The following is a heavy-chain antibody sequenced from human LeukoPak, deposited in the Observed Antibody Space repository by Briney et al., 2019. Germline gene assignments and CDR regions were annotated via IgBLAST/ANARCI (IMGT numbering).Heavy chain of an antibody. Sequence: SETLSLTCTVSGGSISSYYWSWIRQPPGKGLEWIGYIYYSGSTNYNPSLKSRVTISVDTSKNQFSLKLSSVTAADTAVYYCARSDYGDYYDAFDIWGQGTMITVSS. CDR1: GGSISSYY. CDR3: ARSDYGDYYDAFDI. D-gene: IGHD4-17*01. CDR2: IYYSGST. J-gene: IGHJ3*02. V-gene: IGHV4-59*01.